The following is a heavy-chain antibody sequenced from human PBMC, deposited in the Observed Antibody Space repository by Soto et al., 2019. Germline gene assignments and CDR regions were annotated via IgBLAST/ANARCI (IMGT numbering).Heavy chain of an antibody. D-gene: IGHD6-19*01. V-gene: IGHV3-11*01. CDR3: ARSYSSGWEFDY. J-gene: IGHJ4*02. Sequence: PGGSLRLSCGASGFTLSNYYMSWIRRAPGKGLEWVSYISSTGRTIYYADSVKGRFTVSRDNAQNSLSLKLNSLRVEDTAVYYCARSYSSGWEFDYWGQGTQVTVSS. CDR1: GFTLSNYY. CDR2: ISSTGRTI.